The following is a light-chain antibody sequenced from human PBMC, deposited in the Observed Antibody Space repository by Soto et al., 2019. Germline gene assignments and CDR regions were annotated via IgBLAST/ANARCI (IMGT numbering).Light chain of an antibody. CDR2: KAS. J-gene: IGKJ5*01. Sequence: DIQMTQXXSTLSASVGDRVTITCRASQSISSWLAWYQQKPGKAPKLLIYKASSLESGVPSRFSGSGSGTEFTLTISSLQPDDFATYYCQQYNSYSSITFGQGTRLEIK. V-gene: IGKV1-5*03. CDR1: QSISSW. CDR3: QQYNSYSSIT.